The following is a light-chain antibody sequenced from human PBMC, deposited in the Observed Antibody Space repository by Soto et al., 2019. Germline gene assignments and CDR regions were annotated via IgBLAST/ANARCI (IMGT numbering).Light chain of an antibody. CDR3: QSYDSSTVV. CDR1: SGSIASNY. V-gene: IGLV6-57*04. Sequence: NFMLTQPHSVSESPGKTVTISCTRSSGSIASNYVQWYQQRPGSVPTTVIYEGNQRPSGVPDRFSGSTDGSSNSASLTISGLQTEDEADYYCQSYDSSTVVFGGGTKATVL. J-gene: IGLJ2*01. CDR2: EGN.